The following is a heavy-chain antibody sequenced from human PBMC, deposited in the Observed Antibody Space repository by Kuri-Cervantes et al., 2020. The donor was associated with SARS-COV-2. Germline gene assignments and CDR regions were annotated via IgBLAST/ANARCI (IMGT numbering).Heavy chain of an antibody. V-gene: IGHV1-46*01. J-gene: IGHJ1*01. CDR2: INPSGGST. D-gene: IGHD3-10*01. CDR1: GYTFTSYY. CDR3: ARDLHKADWGYGSGSYYNAKGSFQH. Sequence: ASVKVSCKASGYTFTSYYMHWVRQAPGQGLEWMGIINPSGGSTCYAQKFQGRVTMTRDTSTSTVYMELSSLRSEDTAVYYCARDLHKADWGYGSGSYYNAKGSFQHWGQGTLVTVSS.